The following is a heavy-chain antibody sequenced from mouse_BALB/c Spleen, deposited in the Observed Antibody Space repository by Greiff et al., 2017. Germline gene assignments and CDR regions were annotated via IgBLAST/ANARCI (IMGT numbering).Heavy chain of an antibody. J-gene: IGHJ3*01. CDR1: GFTFSSYA. D-gene: IGHD4-1*01. CDR3: ARELGGLAY. Sequence: EVMLVESGGGLVKPGGSLKLSCAASGFTFSSYAMSWVRQSPEKRLEWVAEISSGGSYTYYPDTVTGRFTISRDNAKNTLYLEMSSLRSEDTAMYYCARELGGLAYWGQGTLVTVSA. V-gene: IGHV5-9-4*01. CDR2: ISSGGSYT.